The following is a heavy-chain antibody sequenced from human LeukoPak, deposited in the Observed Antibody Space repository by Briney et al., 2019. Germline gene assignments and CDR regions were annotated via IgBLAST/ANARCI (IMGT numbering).Heavy chain of an antibody. D-gene: IGHD3-22*01. CDR3: ARGPAGPYYYDSSGYGLPDY. Sequence: SETLSLTCTVSGGSISSGDYYWSWIRQPPGKGLEWIGYIYYSGRTYYNPSLNSRVTISVDTSKTQFSLKLSSVTAPDTAVYYCARGPAGPYYYDSSGYGLPDYWGQGTLVTVSS. J-gene: IGHJ4*02. CDR2: IYYSGRT. V-gene: IGHV4-30-4*08. CDR1: GGSISSGDYY.